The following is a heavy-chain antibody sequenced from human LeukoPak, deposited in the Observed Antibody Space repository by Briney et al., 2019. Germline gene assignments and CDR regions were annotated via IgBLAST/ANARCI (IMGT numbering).Heavy chain of an antibody. CDR3: AREVRGNYDRGFDY. V-gene: IGHV3-33*01. CDR2: IWYDGSNK. Sequence: GGSLRLSCAASGFTFSSYGMHWVRRAPGKGLEWVAVIWYDGSNKYYADSVKGRFTISRDNSKNTLYLQMNSLRAEDTAVYYCAREVRGNYDRGFDYWGQGTLVTVSS. J-gene: IGHJ4*02. D-gene: IGHD4-11*01. CDR1: GFTFSSYG.